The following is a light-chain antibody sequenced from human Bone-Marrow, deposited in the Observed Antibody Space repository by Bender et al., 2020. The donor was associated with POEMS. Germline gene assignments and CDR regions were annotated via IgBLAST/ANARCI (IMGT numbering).Light chain of an antibody. V-gene: IGLV2-14*02. J-gene: IGLJ1*01. CDR2: EVT. Sequence: QSALTQPASVSGSPGQSITISCTGSNVGNYNHVSWYQQHPGKAPKVIIYEVTQRPSGVSSRFSGSKSGNTASLTISGLQPEDEADYYCSSYTTRSTPVFGTGTKVTVL. CDR3: SSYTTRSTPV. CDR1: NVGNYNH.